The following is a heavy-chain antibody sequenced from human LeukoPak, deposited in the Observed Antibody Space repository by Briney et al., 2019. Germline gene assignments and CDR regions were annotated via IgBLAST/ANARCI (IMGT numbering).Heavy chain of an antibody. CDR2: IKSKAYGGTT. Sequence: PGGSLRLSCAASGFTFSNAWMSWVRQAPGKGLEWVGRIKSKAYGGTTEYAASVKGRFTISRDDSKSIAYLQMNSLKTEDTAVYYCTRANFWSGYASFDYWGQGTLVTVSS. CDR3: TRANFWSGYASFDY. J-gene: IGHJ4*02. V-gene: IGHV3-15*01. CDR1: GFTFSNAW. D-gene: IGHD3-3*01.